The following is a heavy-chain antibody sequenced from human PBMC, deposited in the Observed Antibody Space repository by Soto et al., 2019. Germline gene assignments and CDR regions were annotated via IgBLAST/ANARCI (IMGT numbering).Heavy chain of an antibody. J-gene: IGHJ4*02. CDR3: ARELMTTVTYFDY. CDR1: GFAFSDHY. D-gene: IGHD4-17*01. V-gene: IGHV3-72*01. Sequence: EVQLVESGGGLVQPGGSLRLSCAASGFAFSDHYMDWVRQAPGKGLEWVGRTRNKANSYTTEYAASVKGRCTISRDDSKNSLYLQMNSLKTEDTAMYYCARELMTTVTYFDYWGQGTLVTVSS. CDR2: TRNKANSYTT.